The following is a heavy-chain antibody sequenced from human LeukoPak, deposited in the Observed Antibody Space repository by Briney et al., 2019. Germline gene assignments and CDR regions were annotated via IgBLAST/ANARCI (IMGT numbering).Heavy chain of an antibody. J-gene: IGHJ4*02. CDR2: IRSKAYGGTT. D-gene: IGHD3-16*02. CDR1: GFTFGDYA. Sequence: GGSLRLSCTASGFTFGDYAMSWVRQAPGKGLEWVSFIRSKAYGGTTEYAASVKGRFTISRDDSKSLAYLQMNSLKTEDTAVYYCTRVPRAGRIVINYYFDYWGQGTLVTVSS. CDR3: TRVPRAGRIVINYYFDY. V-gene: IGHV3-49*04.